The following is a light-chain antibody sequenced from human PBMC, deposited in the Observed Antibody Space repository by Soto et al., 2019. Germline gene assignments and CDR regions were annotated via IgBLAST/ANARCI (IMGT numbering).Light chain of an antibody. V-gene: IGKV3-20*01. J-gene: IGKJ5*01. CDR2: GAS. CDR3: QQYGSPIT. CDR1: QSVSSSY. Sequence: EIVLTQSPGTLSLSPGERATLSCRASQSVSSSYLAWYQQKPGQAPRLLIYGASTRATGIPDRFSGSGSGTDFTLTISRLVPEDFAVYYCQQYGSPITFGQGTRLEIK.